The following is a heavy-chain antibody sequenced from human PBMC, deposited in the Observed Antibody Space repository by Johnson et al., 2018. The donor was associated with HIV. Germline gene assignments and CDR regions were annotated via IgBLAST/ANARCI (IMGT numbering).Heavy chain of an antibody. Sequence: VQLVESGGGLVQPGGSLRLSCAASGFTFSSYWMHWVRQAPGKGLVWVSRVNSYGSSATYGDSMRGRFTISRDNAKNTLYLQMNSLRAEDPAVYYCAKAHRGIAVALVAFDIWGQGTMVTVSS. V-gene: IGHV3-74*02. CDR1: GFTFSSYW. D-gene: IGHD6-19*01. CDR3: AKAHRGIAVALVAFDI. J-gene: IGHJ3*02. CDR2: VNSYGSSA.